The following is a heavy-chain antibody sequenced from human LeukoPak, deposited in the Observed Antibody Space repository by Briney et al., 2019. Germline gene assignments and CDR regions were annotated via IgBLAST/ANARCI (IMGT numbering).Heavy chain of an antibody. CDR2: IASSTI. Sequence: GGSLRLSCAASGFTFSTYSMNWVRQAPGKGLEWVSYIASSTIYYADSVKGRFTISRDNAENSLYLQMNSLRDEDTAVYYCARGPAAAIDYWGQGTLVTVSS. CDR3: ARGPAAAIDY. CDR1: GFTFSTYS. D-gene: IGHD2-2*01. V-gene: IGHV3-48*02. J-gene: IGHJ4*02.